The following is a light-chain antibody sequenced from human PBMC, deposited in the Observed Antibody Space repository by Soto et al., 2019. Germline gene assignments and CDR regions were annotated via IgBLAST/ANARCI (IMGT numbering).Light chain of an antibody. CDR2: AAS. V-gene: IGKV1-9*01. Sequence: IQLTQSPSSLSASVGDRVTITCRASQGISSYLAWYQQKPGKAPKLLIYAASTLQSGVPSRFSGSGSGTDFTLTISSLQPDDFATYYCQQYTSYPWTFGQGTKVDIK. J-gene: IGKJ1*01. CDR1: QGISSY. CDR3: QQYTSYPWT.